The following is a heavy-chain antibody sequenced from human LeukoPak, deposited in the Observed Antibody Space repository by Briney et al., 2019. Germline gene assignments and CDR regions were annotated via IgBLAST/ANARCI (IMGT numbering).Heavy chain of an antibody. CDR1: GFTFSSYA. Sequence: PGGSLRLSCAASGFTFSSYAMSWVRQAPGKGLEWVSAISGSGGSTYYADSVKGRFTIPRDNSKNTLYLQMDSLRAEDTAVYYCAKYPGVGPKYYYYYGMDVWGQGTTVTVSS. D-gene: IGHD1-26*01. CDR3: AKYPGVGPKYYYYYGMDV. J-gene: IGHJ6*02. V-gene: IGHV3-23*01. CDR2: ISGSGGST.